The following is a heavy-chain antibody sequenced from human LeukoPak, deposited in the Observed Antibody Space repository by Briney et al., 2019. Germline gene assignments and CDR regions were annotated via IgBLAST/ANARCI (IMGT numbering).Heavy chain of an antibody. CDR3: ARYDYGANFDL. J-gene: IGHJ4*02. Sequence: SETLSLTCNVSGGSISSTNYYWGWIRQAPGKGLEWLGNVYYTGTTYYNPSLKSRLTISVDTSNNQFSLRLSSVTAADTAIYYCARYDYGANFDLWGQGTLVTVSS. CDR1: GGSISSTNYY. D-gene: IGHD4/OR15-4a*01. V-gene: IGHV4-39*07. CDR2: VYYTGTT.